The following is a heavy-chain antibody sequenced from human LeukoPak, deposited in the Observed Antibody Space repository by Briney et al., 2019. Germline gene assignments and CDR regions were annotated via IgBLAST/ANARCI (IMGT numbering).Heavy chain of an antibody. D-gene: IGHD6-25*01. J-gene: IGHJ5*02. Sequence: GGSLRLSCAASALTFSIHDMNWVRQAPGKGLEWVSYISSVGSTIYYADSVRGRFTISRDNAKKSLYLQMNSLRADDTAVYYCVREGPPGYNWSDPWGQGTLVTVSS. CDR3: VREGPPGYNWSDP. CDR2: ISSVGSTI. V-gene: IGHV3-48*03. CDR1: ALTFSIHD.